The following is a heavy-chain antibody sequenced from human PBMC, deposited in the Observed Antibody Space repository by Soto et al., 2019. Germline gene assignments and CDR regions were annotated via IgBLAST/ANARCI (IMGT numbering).Heavy chain of an antibody. CDR3: AKRGRGAVAFDY. CDR2: ISGSGGST. J-gene: IGHJ4*02. Sequence: VQLVESGGGLVKPGGSLRLSCAASGFTFSDYYMSWIRQAPGKGLDWVSNISGSGGSTYYADSVKGRFTISRDNSKNTLHLQMNSLRVEDTAVYYCAKRGRGAVAFDYWGQGTLVTVSS. D-gene: IGHD6-19*01. CDR1: GFTFSDYY. V-gene: IGHV3-23*04.